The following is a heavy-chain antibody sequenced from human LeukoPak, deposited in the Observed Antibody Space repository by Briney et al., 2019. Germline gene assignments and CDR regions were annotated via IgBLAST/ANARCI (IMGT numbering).Heavy chain of an antibody. CDR1: GYSISSGYY. D-gene: IGHD2-15*01. V-gene: IGHV4-38-2*01. CDR2: IYHSGST. Sequence: PSETLSLTCAVSGYSISSGYYWGWIRQPPRKGLEWIGSIYHSGSTYYNPSLKSRVTISVDTSKNQFSLKLSSGTAADTAVYYCARGGYCSGCSCITFHHGGQGPLVPVSS. J-gene: IGHJ4*02. CDR3: ARGGYCSGCSCITFHH.